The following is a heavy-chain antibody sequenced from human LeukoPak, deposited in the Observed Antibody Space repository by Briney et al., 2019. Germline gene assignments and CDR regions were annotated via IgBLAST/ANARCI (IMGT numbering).Heavy chain of an antibody. CDR3: AATYEARRDFDY. D-gene: IGHD5-12*01. Sequence: ASVKVSCKASGGSFSSYAISWVRQAPGQGLEWMGGIIPIFGTANYAQKFQGRVTITADKSTSTAYMELSSLRSEDTAVYYCAATYEARRDFDYWGQGTLATVSS. V-gene: IGHV1-69*06. J-gene: IGHJ4*02. CDR1: GGSFSSYA. CDR2: IIPIFGTA.